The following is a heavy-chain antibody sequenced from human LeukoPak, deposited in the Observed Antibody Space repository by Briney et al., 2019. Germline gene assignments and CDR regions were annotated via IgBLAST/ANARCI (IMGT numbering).Heavy chain of an antibody. CDR2: ISADNGFT. Sequence: ASVKVSCKASGYTFTSYAMNWVRQAPGQGLEWMGWISADNGFTASAQNLQGRVTMTTDTSTNTAYMELRSLRSDDTAVYYCANLAGVVAGLDPWGQGTLVTVSS. CDR3: ANLAGVVAGLDP. J-gene: IGHJ5*02. D-gene: IGHD6-19*01. CDR1: GYTFTSYA. V-gene: IGHV1-18*01.